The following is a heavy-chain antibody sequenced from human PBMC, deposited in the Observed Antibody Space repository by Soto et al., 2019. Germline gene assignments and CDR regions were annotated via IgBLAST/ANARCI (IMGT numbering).Heavy chain of an antibody. D-gene: IGHD6-19*01. CDR3: ARDRSSGWYYFDN. CDR1: GYILTNYY. CDR2: INPSTGTT. V-gene: IGHV1-46*01. Sequence: QVQLEQSGAEVKKPGASVKVSCKAFGYILTNYYMHWVRQAPGQGLEWMGIINPSTGTTPYAQKFLGRVTVTRDTSTSTVYMELTSLRSEDTAVYYCARDRSSGWYYFDNWGQGTLVTVSS. J-gene: IGHJ4*02.